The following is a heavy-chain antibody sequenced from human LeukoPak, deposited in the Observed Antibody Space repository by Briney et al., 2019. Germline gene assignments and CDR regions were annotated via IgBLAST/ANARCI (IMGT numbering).Heavy chain of an antibody. D-gene: IGHD6-19*01. Sequence: GGSLRLSCAASGFTFSSYWMHWVRQAPGKGLVWVSRINSDGGSTSYADSVKGRFTISRDNSKNTLYLQMNSLRAEDTAVYYCAKVASFGSSGWLREVDYWGQGTLVTVSS. J-gene: IGHJ4*02. CDR3: AKVASFGSSGWLREVDY. CDR2: INSDGGST. V-gene: IGHV3-74*01. CDR1: GFTFSSYW.